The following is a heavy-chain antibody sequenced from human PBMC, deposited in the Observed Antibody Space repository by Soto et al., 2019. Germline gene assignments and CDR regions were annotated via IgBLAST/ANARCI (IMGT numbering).Heavy chain of an antibody. D-gene: IGHD2-8*01. CDR3: AIHRGSYCTNGVCYTLGGYYFDY. J-gene: IGHJ4*02. CDR2: FDPEDGET. V-gene: IGHV1-24*01. Sequence: QVQLVQSGAAVKKPGASVKVSCKVSGYTLTELSMPWVRQAPGKGLEWMGGFDPEDGETIYAQKLQGRVTMTEDTSTDTAYMELSSLRSEDTAVYYGAIHRGSYCTNGVCYTLGGYYFDYWGQGTLVTVSS. CDR1: GYTLTELS.